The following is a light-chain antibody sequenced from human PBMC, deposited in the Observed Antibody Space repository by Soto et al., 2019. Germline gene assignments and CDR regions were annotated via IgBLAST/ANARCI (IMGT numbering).Light chain of an antibody. CDR3: QQRNSFPLT. V-gene: IGKV1-12*01. J-gene: IGKJ4*01. CDR1: QDIDSW. CDR2: DAI. Sequence: DIPMTQSPSSVSLSIGDRVTISCRASQDIDSWLAWYQQKPGQAPRLLIYDAISWHTGIPSRFSGAGSGTDFTLTISSLEPEDFAAYFCQQRNSFPLTFGGGTKVEIK.